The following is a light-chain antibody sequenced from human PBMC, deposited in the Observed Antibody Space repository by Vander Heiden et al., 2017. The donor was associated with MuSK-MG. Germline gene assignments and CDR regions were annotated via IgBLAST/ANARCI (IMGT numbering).Light chain of an antibody. J-gene: IGKJ2*01. CDR3: QQDGSSPYT. CDR1: QSVSSSY. Sequence: ENESPQPPGYLSLTPGGRATLSCRASQSVSSSYLAWYQQKPSQAPRLLIYGASSRATGIPERFSGSGSGTDFTLTISRLEPEDFAVYYCQQDGSSPYTFGQGTKLEIK. V-gene: IGKV3-20*01. CDR2: GAS.